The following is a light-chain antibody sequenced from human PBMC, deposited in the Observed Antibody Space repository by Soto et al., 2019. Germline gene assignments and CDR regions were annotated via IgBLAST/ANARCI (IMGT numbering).Light chain of an antibody. CDR3: QHYNSYSEA. CDR1: QGITNY. Sequence: IQLTQSPSSLSASVGHSVTVTCRASQGITNYLAWYQQKPGKAPKLLIYKASTLKSGVPSRFSGSGSGTEFTLTISSLQPDDFATYYCQHYNSYSEAFGQGTKVDIK. CDR2: KAS. V-gene: IGKV1-5*03. J-gene: IGKJ1*01.